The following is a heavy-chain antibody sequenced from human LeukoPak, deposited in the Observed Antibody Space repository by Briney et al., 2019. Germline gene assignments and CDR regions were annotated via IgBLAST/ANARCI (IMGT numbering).Heavy chain of an antibody. CDR2: INPNSGGT. CDR3: ARGEKWLANYFDY. J-gene: IGHJ4*02. Sequence: ASVKVSCKASGYTSTGYYMHWVRQAPGQGLEWMGWINPNSGGTNYAQKFQGWVTMTRDTSISTAYMELSRLRSDDTAVYYCARGEKWLANYFDYWGQGTLVTVSS. CDR1: GYTSTGYY. D-gene: IGHD6-19*01. V-gene: IGHV1-2*04.